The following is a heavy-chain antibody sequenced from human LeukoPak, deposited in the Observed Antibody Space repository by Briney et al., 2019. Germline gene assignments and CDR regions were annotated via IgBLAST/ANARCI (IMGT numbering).Heavy chain of an antibody. D-gene: IGHD3-10*01. Sequence: GGSLRLSCAASGFTFSSYWMSWVRQAPGKGLEWVANIKQDGSEKYYVDSVKGRFTISRDNAKNSLYLQMNSLRAEDTAVNYCARVGLSWFGDPLDYWGQGTLVTVSS. V-gene: IGHV3-7*03. CDR2: IKQDGSEK. CDR3: ARVGLSWFGDPLDY. CDR1: GFTFSSYW. J-gene: IGHJ4*02.